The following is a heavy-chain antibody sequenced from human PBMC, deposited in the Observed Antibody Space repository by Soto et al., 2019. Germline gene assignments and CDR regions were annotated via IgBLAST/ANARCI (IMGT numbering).Heavy chain of an antibody. CDR3: ARGYSSGWYESYDY. Sequence: GASVKGSCKASGGTFSSYAISWVRQAPGQGLEWMGGIIPIFGTANYAQKFQGRVTITADESTSTAYMELSSLRSEDTAVYYCARGYSSGWYESYDYWGQGTLVTVS. J-gene: IGHJ4*02. CDR1: GGTFSSYA. CDR2: IIPIFGTA. V-gene: IGHV1-69*13. D-gene: IGHD6-19*01.